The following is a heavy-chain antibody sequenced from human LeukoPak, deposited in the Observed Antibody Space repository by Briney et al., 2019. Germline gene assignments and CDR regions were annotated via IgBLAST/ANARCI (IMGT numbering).Heavy chain of an antibody. Sequence: GGSLRLSCAASGFTFSNAWMSWVRQAPGKGLEWVGRIKSKTDGGTTDYAAPVKGRFTISRDDSKNTLYLQMNSLKTEGTAVYYCTTDRFVVVVAARYWGQGTLVTVSS. J-gene: IGHJ4*02. V-gene: IGHV3-15*01. CDR2: IKSKTDGGTT. D-gene: IGHD2-15*01. CDR1: GFTFSNAW. CDR3: TTDRFVVVVAARY.